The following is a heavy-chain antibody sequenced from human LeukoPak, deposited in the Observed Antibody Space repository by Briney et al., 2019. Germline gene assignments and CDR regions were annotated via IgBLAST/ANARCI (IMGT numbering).Heavy chain of an antibody. V-gene: IGHV3-30*04. CDR1: GFTFSSYA. Sequence: GGSLRLSCAASGFTFSSYAMHWVRQAPGKGLEWVAVISYDGSNKYYADSVKGRFTISRDNAKNSLYLQMNSLRAEDTAVYYCAGRRRAAKGQYCSSTSCYFPRGAFDIWGQGTMVTVSS. D-gene: IGHD2-2*01. CDR2: ISYDGSNK. CDR3: AGRRRAAKGQYCSSTSCYFPRGAFDI. J-gene: IGHJ3*02.